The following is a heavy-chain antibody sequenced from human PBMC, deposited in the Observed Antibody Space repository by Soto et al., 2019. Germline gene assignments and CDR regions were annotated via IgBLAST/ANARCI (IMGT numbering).Heavy chain of an antibody. Sequence: SETLSLTCAVYGGSFSGYYWSWIRQPPGKGLEWIGEINHSGSTNYNPSLKSRVTISVDTSKNQFSLKLSSVTAADTAVYYCARASDYYDSSGYYVRWGQGTLVTVSS. V-gene: IGHV4-34*01. CDR2: INHSGST. CDR3: ARASDYYDSSGYYVR. D-gene: IGHD3-22*01. CDR1: GGSFSGYY. J-gene: IGHJ4*02.